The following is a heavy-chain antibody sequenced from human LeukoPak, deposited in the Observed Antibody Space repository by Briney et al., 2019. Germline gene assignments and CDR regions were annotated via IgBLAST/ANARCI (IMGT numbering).Heavy chain of an antibody. CDR2: INAGNGNT. V-gene: IGHV1-3*03. CDR1: GYTLTSYA. D-gene: IGHD3-22*01. J-gene: IGHJ3*02. CDR3: ARLADYYDSSGYSPGAFDI. Sequence: ASVKVSCKASGYTLTSYAMHWVRQAPGQRLEWMGWINAGNGNTKYSQEFQGRVTITRDTSASTAYMELSSLRSEDMAVYYCARLADYYDSSGYSPGAFDIWGQGTMVTVSS.